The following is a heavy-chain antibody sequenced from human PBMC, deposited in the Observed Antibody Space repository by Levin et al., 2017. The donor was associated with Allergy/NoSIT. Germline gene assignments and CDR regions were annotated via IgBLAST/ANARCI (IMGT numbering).Heavy chain of an antibody. J-gene: IGHJ6*02. D-gene: IGHD3-10*01. CDR3: SYAPYYYGSGSYPTPSGMDV. CDR2: INHSGST. CDR1: GGSFSGYY. Sequence: SQTLSLTCAVYGGSFSGYYWSWIRQPPGKGLEWIGEINHSGSTNYNPSLKSRVTISVDTSKNQFSLKLSSVTAADTAVYYCSYAPYYYGSGSYPTPSGMDVWGQGTTVTVSS. V-gene: IGHV4-34*01.